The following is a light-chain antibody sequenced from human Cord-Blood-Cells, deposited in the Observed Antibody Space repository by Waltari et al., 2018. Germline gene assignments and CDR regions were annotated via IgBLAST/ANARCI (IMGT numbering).Light chain of an antibody. Sequence: QSALTQPASVSGSPGQSLPISCPGTSSDVGGYNYVSWYQQHPGKAPKLMIYDVSKRPSGVSNRFSGSKSGNTASLTISGLQAEDEADYYCSSYTSSSTYVFGTGTKVTVL. J-gene: IGLJ1*01. CDR3: SSYTSSSTYV. V-gene: IGLV2-14*01. CDR2: DVS. CDR1: SSDVGGYNY.